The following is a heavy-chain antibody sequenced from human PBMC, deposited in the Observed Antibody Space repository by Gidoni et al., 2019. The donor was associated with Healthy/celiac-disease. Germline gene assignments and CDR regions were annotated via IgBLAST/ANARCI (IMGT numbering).Heavy chain of an antibody. Sequence: QVQLVQSGAEVTQPGSSVKVSCKASGGTFSSYAISWVRQAPGQGLEWMGGIIPIFGTANYAQKFQGRVTITADESTSTAYMELSSLRSEDTAVYYCARDLKEAAAGPYYYYMDVWGKGTTVTVSS. CDR2: IIPIFGTA. V-gene: IGHV1-69*01. J-gene: IGHJ6*03. CDR1: GGTFSSYA. CDR3: ARDLKEAAAGPYYYYMDV. D-gene: IGHD6-13*01.